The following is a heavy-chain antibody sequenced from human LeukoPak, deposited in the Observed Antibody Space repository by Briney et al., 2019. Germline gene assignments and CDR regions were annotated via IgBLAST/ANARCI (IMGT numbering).Heavy chain of an antibody. Sequence: PSETLSLTCTVSGGSISRNNYYWDWIRQPPGKGLEYIGSIYYSGSTYYTPSLKSRVTISVDTSKNQFSLKLSSVTAADTAVYYCARDSANWGYAFDIWGQGTMVTVSS. D-gene: IGHD7-27*01. CDR3: ARDSANWGYAFDI. V-gene: IGHV4-39*02. CDR2: IYYSGST. J-gene: IGHJ3*02. CDR1: GGSISRNNYY.